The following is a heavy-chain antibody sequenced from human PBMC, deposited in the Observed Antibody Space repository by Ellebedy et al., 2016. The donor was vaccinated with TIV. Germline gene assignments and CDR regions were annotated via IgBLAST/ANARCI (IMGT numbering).Heavy chain of an antibody. CDR1: GFTFVDYY. CDR3: AAGRYSTSSNPL. J-gene: IGHJ4*02. Sequence: GESLKISXAASGFTFVDYYMTWIRQAPGEGLEWVSYISSSSRTMFYADSVKGRFNISRDNAKNSLYLQMNSLRPEDTAVYYFAAGRYSTSSNPLWGQGTLVTVSS. CDR2: ISSSSRTM. V-gene: IGHV3-11*01. D-gene: IGHD6-6*01.